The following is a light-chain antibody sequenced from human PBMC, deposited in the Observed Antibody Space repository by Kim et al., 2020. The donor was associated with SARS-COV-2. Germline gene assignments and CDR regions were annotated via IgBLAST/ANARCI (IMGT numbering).Light chain of an antibody. CDR1: QSVGSN. Sequence: SVAPGERATLSCRASQSVGSNLAWYQHKIGQAPKVLMYGASIRATGIPARFSGSGSGTEFTLTVSSLQSEDFAVYYCQQYKNWPLTFGGGTKLEI. J-gene: IGKJ4*01. V-gene: IGKV3D-15*01. CDR2: GAS. CDR3: QQYKNWPLT.